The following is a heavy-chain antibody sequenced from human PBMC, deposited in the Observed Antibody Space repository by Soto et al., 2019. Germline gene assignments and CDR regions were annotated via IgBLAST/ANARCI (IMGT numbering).Heavy chain of an antibody. D-gene: IGHD2-15*01. J-gene: IGHJ4*02. CDR3: VVAAQPYYFDY. V-gene: IGHV1-18*01. CDR2: ISAYNGNT. CDR1: GYTFTSYG. Sequence: ASVKVSCKASGYTFTSYGISWVRQAPRQGLEWMGWISAYNGNTNYAQKLQGRVTMTTDTSTSTAYMELRSLRSDDTAVYYCVVAAQPYYFDYWGQGTLVTVSS.